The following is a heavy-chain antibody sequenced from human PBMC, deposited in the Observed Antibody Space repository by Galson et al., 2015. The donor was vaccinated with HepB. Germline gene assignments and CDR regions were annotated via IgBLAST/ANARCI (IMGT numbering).Heavy chain of an antibody. V-gene: IGHV4-39*01. J-gene: IGHJ4*02. D-gene: IGHD3-10*01. Sequence: SETLSLTCTVSGGSISSSSYYWGWIRQPPGKGLEWIGSIYYSGSTYYNPSLKSRVTISVDTSKNQFSLKLSSVTAADTAVYYCARQEANGWALGGLGSGYFDYWGQGTLVTVSS. CDR3: ARQEANGWALGGLGSGYFDY. CDR1: GGSISSSSYY. CDR2: IYYSGST.